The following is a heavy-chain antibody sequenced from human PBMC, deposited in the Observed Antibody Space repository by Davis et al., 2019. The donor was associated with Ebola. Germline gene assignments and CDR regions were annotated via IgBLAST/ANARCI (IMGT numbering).Heavy chain of an antibody. D-gene: IGHD3-22*01. CDR2: IYSGGAP. Sequence: GGSLRLSCAASGFTVSTNYMSWVRQAPGKGLEWVSVIYSGGAPYYADSVKGRFTVYRDNAVHSLFLQMNSLRADDTAMYYCAWRGDSREFDYWGKGTQVTVTS. J-gene: IGHJ4*02. V-gene: IGHV3-53*01. CDR3: AWRGDSREFDY. CDR1: GFTVSTNY.